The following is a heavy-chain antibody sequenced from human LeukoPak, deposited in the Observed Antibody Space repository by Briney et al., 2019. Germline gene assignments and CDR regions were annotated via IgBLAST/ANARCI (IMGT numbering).Heavy chain of an antibody. D-gene: IGHD3-16*01. CDR3: ARGDFQITRAFDY. V-gene: IGHV1-2*02. CDR1: GYTFTGYY. CDR2: INPNSGDT. J-gene: IGHJ4*02. Sequence: ASVKVSCKASGYTFTGYYMHWVRQAPGQGLEWMGWINPNSGDTNYAQKFQGRVTMTSDTSINTASMEMSRLGSDDTAVYYCARGDFQITRAFDYWGQGTLVTVSS.